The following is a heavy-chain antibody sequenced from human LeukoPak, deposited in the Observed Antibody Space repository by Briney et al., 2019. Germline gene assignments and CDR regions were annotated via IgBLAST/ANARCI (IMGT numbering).Heavy chain of an antibody. J-gene: IGHJ4*02. CDR1: GGSISSYY. D-gene: IGHD3-22*01. V-gene: IGHV4-59*12. Sequence: SETLSLTCTVSGGSISSYYWSWIRQPPGKGLEWIGFIYYTGSTNYNPSLKSRVTISEDTSKNQFSLKLSSVTAADTAVYYCARDQGTIILGYFDYWGQGTLVTVSS. CDR2: IYYTGST. CDR3: ARDQGTIILGYFDY.